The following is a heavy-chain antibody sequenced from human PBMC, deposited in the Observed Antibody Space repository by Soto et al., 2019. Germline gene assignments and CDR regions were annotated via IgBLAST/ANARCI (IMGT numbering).Heavy chain of an antibody. Sequence: QMQLVQSGPEVKKPGTSVKVSCKASGFTFNRSAMQWVRQARGQRLEWIGWIVVGRGDTNYAQKFQGGGTITSVLSTSTAYMELSSLRSEDTAVYYCAAVSLWFGELDWGQGTLVTVSS. D-gene: IGHD3-10*01. CDR1: GFTFNRSA. V-gene: IGHV1-58*02. J-gene: IGHJ4*02. CDR3: AAVSLWFGELD. CDR2: IVVGRGDT.